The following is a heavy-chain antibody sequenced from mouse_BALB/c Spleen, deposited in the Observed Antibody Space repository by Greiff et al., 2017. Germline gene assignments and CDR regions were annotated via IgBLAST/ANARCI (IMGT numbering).Heavy chain of an antibody. D-gene: IGHD2-13*01. CDR2: ISSGGGST. V-gene: IGHV5-12-1*01. CDR1: GFAFSSYD. Sequence: VQLVESGGGLVKPGGSLKLSCAASGFAFSSYDMSWVRQTPEKRLEWVAYISSGGGSTYYPDTVKGRFTISRDNAKNTLYLQMSSLKSEDTAMYYCARVTHYYAMDYWGQGTSVTVSS. J-gene: IGHJ4*01. CDR3: ARVTHYYAMDY.